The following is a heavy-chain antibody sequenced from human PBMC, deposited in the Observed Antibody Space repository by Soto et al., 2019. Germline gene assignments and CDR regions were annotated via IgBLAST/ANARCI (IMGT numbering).Heavy chain of an antibody. CDR1: GGTFSSYA. D-gene: IGHD3-22*01. V-gene: IGHV1-69*13. Sequence: SVKVSCKASGGTFSSYAISWVRQAPGQGLEWMGGIIPIFGTANYAQKFQGRVTITADESTSTAYMELRSLRSDDTAVYYCARVEMHYDSSGYYYELDAFDIWGQGTMVTVSS. J-gene: IGHJ3*02. CDR3: ARVEMHYDSSGYYYELDAFDI. CDR2: IIPIFGTA.